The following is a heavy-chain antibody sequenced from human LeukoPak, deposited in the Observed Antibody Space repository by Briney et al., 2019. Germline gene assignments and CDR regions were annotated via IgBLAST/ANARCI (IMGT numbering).Heavy chain of an antibody. CDR2: INHSGST. CDR3: ARGRGYSYRAFDI. Sequence: SETLSLTCAVYGGSFSGYYWSWIRQPPGKGLEWIGEINHSGSTNYNPSLRSRVTISVDTSKNQFSLKLSSVTAADTAVYYCARGRGYSYRAFDIWGQGTMVTVSS. V-gene: IGHV4-34*01. J-gene: IGHJ3*02. CDR1: GGSFSGYY. D-gene: IGHD5-18*01.